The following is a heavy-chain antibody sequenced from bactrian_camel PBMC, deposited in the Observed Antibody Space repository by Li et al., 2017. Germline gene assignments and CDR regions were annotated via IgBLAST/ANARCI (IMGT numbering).Heavy chain of an antibody. J-gene: IGHJ4*01. CDR1: GYIYNTYA. CDR2: IDTGDGTT. Sequence: VQLVESGGGSVQAGGSLRLSCAASGYIYNTYAWFRQAPGKEREGVAAIDTGDGTTYYLDSVEGRYTISHDNAANTLYLQMNNLKPEDTATYYCAADPLSFGICDNRIDRFVHHGQGTQVTVS. D-gene: IGHD5*01. V-gene: IGHV3S31*01.